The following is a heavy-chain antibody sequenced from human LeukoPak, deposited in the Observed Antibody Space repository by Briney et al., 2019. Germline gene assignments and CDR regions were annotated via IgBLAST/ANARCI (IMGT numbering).Heavy chain of an antibody. D-gene: IGHD2-2*01. V-gene: IGHV4-39*07. J-gene: IGHJ4*02. CDR1: GGSISSSSYY. CDR2: IYYSGST. Sequence: SETLSLTCTVSGGSISSSSYYWGWIRQPPGKGLEWIGSIYYSGSTYYNPSLKSRVTISVDTSKNQFSLKLSSVTAADTAVYYCAGVERYCSSTSCYYGDYWGQGTLVTVSS. CDR3: AGVERYCSSTSCYYGDY.